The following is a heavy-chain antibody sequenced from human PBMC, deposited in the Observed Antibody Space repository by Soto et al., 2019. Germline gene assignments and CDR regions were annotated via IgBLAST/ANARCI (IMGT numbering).Heavy chain of an antibody. D-gene: IGHD3-3*01. CDR1: CDSTIMSSYY. V-gene: IGHV4-39*01. J-gene: IGHJ5*02. Sequence: XXTLSLTCTVSCDSTIMSSYYWGWIRQPPGKGLEWMGXIYHNXATYYNKSLQXXVTMSVDXXKDQFSLRMSSVTAADTAVYYCARGWEWFSFDPWGQGILVTVSS. CDR2: IYHNXAT. CDR3: ARGWEWFSFDP.